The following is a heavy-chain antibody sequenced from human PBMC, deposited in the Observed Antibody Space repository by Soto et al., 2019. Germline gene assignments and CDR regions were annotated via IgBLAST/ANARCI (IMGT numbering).Heavy chain of an antibody. CDR3: ARGSLWFGELLSFYYYYGMDV. CDR2: IDPSDSYT. Sequence: GESLKISCKGSGYSFTSYWISWVRQMPGKGLEWMGRIDPSDSYTIYSPSFQGHVTISADKSISTAYLQWSSLKASDTAMYYCARGSLWFGELLSFYYYYGMDVWGQGTTVTVS. V-gene: IGHV5-10-1*01. D-gene: IGHD3-10*01. J-gene: IGHJ6*02. CDR1: GYSFTSYW.